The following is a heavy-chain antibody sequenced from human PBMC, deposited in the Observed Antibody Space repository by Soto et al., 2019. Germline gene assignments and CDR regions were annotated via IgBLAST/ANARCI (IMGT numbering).Heavy chain of an antibody. D-gene: IGHD3-22*01. J-gene: IGHJ4*02. V-gene: IGHV4-30-4*01. Sequence: SETLSLTCTVSGGSISSGDYYWSWIRQPPGKGLEWIGYIYYSGSTYYNPSLKSRVTISVDTSKNQFSLKLSSVTAADTAVYYCARGTRAYDSSGYYYFDYWGQGTLVTVSS. CDR2: IYYSGST. CDR3: ARGTRAYDSSGYYYFDY. CDR1: GGSISSGDYY.